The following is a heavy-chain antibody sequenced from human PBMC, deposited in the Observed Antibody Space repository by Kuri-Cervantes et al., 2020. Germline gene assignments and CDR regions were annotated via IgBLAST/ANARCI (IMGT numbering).Heavy chain of an antibody. V-gene: IGHV3-23*01. D-gene: IGHD1-26*01. Sequence: GGSLRLSCAASGFTFSSYAMGWVRQAPGKGLEWVSAISGSGGSTYYADSVKGRFTISRDNSKNTLYLQMNSLRAEDTAVYYCARGASGSYYQDYWGQGTLVTVSS. CDR3: ARGASGSYYQDY. CDR1: GFTFSSYA. CDR2: ISGSGGST. J-gene: IGHJ4*02.